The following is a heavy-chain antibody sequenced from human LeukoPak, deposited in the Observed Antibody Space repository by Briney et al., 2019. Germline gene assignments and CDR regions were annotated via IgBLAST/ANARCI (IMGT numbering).Heavy chain of an antibody. CDR2: VNPNSGGT. CDR3: VRDPGSGYSFLYYFDY. Sequence: ASVKVSFKASGYTFTGYFMHWVRQAPGQGLEWMGWVNPNSGGTYYAQKFQGRVTMTRDTSITTAYMELSRLRSDDTAVYYCVRDPGSGYSFLYYFDYWGQGTLVTVSS. D-gene: IGHD5-18*01. V-gene: IGHV1-2*02. J-gene: IGHJ4*02. CDR1: GYTFTGYF.